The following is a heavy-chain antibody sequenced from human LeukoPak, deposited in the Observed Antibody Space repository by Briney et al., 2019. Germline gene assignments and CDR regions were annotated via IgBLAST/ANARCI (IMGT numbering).Heavy chain of an antibody. V-gene: IGHV4-38-2*02. CDR2: ICHSGSS. CDR3: ARAETYSSGWYDPFFDY. D-gene: IGHD6-19*01. Sequence: PSETLSLTCTVSTYSISSGYYWGWIRRPPGKGLKWIGSICHSGSSYYNPSLKSRVTISVDTSKNQFSLKLRSVTAADTAVYHCARAETYSSGWYDPFFDYWGQGTLVTVSS. J-gene: IGHJ4*02. CDR1: TYSISSGYY.